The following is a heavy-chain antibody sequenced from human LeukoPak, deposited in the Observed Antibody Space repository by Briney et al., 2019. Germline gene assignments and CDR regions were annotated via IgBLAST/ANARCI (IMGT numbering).Heavy chain of an antibody. CDR3: AKDLTMVRGVIITHPAFDY. CDR1: GFTFSSYG. Sequence: GGSLRLSCVDSGFTFSSYGMSWVPQAPGKGLEWFSAISGSGGSTYYADSVKGRFTISRDNSKNTLYLQMNSLRAEDTAVYYCAKDLTMVRGVIITHPAFDYWGQGTLVTVSS. V-gene: IGHV3-23*01. J-gene: IGHJ4*02. D-gene: IGHD3-10*01. CDR2: ISGSGGST.